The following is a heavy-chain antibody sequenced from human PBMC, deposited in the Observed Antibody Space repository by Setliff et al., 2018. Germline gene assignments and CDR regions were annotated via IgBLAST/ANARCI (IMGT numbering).Heavy chain of an antibody. J-gene: IGHJ4*02. Sequence: PGGSLRLSCAASGVTVSDAWMGWVRQTPGKGLDWVGRIKSKTDGGTTDYAAPVKGRFTISRDDSKNTLYLQMNSLKTEDTAVYYCTTAETFMFGELLSGPFDYWGQGTLVTVSS. V-gene: IGHV3-15*01. CDR3: TTAETFMFGELLSGPFDY. CDR2: IKSKTDGGTT. D-gene: IGHD3-10*02. CDR1: GVTVSDAW.